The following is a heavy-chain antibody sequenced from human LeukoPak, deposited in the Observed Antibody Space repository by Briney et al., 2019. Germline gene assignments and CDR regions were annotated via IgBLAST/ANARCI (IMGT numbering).Heavy chain of an antibody. Sequence: ASVEVSCKASGYTFTSYFMHWVRQAPGQGLEWMGVINPSGGTTSYAQKFQGRVTMTRDTSTSTVYMELSSLRSEDTAVYYCARVSRDCSSTSCYNDAFDIWGQGTMVTVSS. CDR3: ARVSRDCSSTSCYNDAFDI. CDR2: INPSGGTT. D-gene: IGHD2-2*02. V-gene: IGHV1-46*01. CDR1: GYTFTSYF. J-gene: IGHJ3*02.